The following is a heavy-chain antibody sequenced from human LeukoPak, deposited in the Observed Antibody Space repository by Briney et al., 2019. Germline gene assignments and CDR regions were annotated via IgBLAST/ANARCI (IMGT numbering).Heavy chain of an antibody. J-gene: IGHJ4*02. Sequence: SETLSLTCTVSGGSISSYYWSWIRQPPGKGLEWIGYIHYSGSTNYNPSLKSRVTISVDTSKNQFSLKLSSVTAADTAVYYCARALYSYGFEDYWGQGTLVTVSS. V-gene: IGHV4-59*01. CDR2: IHYSGST. CDR1: GGSISSYY. D-gene: IGHD5-18*01. CDR3: ARALYSYGFEDY.